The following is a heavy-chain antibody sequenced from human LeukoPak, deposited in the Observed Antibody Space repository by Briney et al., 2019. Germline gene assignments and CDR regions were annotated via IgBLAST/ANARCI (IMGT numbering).Heavy chain of an antibody. D-gene: IGHD2-2*01. V-gene: IGHV3-11*01. CDR3: WGSTSSNLDY. CDR1: GFTFSDYY. CDR2: ISSSGGTI. J-gene: IGHJ4*02. Sequence: PGGSLRLSCAASGFTFSDYYMSWIRQAPGKGLEWVSYISSSGGTIHYADSVKGRFTISRDNAKNSLYLQMNSLRAEDTAVYYCWGSTSSNLDYWGQGTLVTVSS.